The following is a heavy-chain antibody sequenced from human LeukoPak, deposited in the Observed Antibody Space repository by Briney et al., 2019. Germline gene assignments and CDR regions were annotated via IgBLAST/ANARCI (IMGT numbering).Heavy chain of an antibody. CDR3: ASFGYDILTGLSYFQH. D-gene: IGHD3-9*01. V-gene: IGHV4-34*01. CDR1: GESLSGYY. Sequence: SETLTLTCAVYGESLSGYYWSWIRQPPGKGLEWIGEIDHTGSSNYNPSLKSRVTISLDTSKNQFSLKLNSVTAADTAVYYCASFGYDILTGLSYFQHWGQGTLVTVSS. J-gene: IGHJ1*01. CDR2: IDHTGSS.